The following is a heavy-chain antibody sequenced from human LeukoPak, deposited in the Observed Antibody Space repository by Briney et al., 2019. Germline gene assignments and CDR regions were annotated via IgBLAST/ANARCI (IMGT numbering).Heavy chain of an antibody. CDR3: AREASGYSSGLDAFDI. CDR2: ISSSGSTI. V-gene: IGHV3-11*04. D-gene: IGHD5-18*01. Sequence: PGGSLRLSCAASGFTVSSNYMSWVRQAPGKGLEWVSYISSSGSTIYYADSVKGRFTISRDNAKNSLYLQMNSLRGEDTAVYYCAREASGYSSGLDAFDIWGQGTTVTVSS. J-gene: IGHJ3*02. CDR1: GFTVSSNY.